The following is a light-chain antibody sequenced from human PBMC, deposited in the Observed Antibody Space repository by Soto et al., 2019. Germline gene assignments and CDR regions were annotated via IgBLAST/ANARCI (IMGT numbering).Light chain of an antibody. CDR3: TSYVGSNIWV. CDR2: EVS. CDR1: SSDVGAYKY. J-gene: IGLJ3*02. V-gene: IGLV2-8*01. Sequence: QSALTQPPSASGSPGQSVTISCTGTSSDVGAYKYVSWYQQYPGKAPKLMIYEVSKRPSGVPDRFSGSKSVNTASLTVSGFEAEYEADYYCTSYVGSNIWVFGGGTKLTVL.